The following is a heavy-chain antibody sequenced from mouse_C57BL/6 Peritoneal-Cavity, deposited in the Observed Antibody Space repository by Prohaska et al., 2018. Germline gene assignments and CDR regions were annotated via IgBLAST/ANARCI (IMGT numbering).Heavy chain of an antibody. CDR1: GYAFSSSW. CDR3: ARGEGAWFAY. CDR2: IYPGDGDT. V-gene: IGHV1-82*01. J-gene: IGHJ3*01. Sequence: PGASVKISCEASGYAFSSSWMNWVKQRPGKGLEWIGRIYPGDGDTNYNGKFKGKATLTADKSSSTAYMQLSSLTSEDSAVYFCARGEGAWFAYWGQGTLVTVSA.